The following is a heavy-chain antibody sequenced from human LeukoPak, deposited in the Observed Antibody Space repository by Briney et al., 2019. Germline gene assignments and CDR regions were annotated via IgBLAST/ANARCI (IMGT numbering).Heavy chain of an antibody. Sequence: SETLSLTCTVSGGSISSSSYYWGWIRQPPGKGLEWIGSIYYSGGTYYNPSLKGRVTISVDTSKNQFSLKLISVTAADTAVYYCASFSSSWYGWGYYYGMDVWGQGTTVTVSS. CDR1: GGSISSSSYY. J-gene: IGHJ6*02. V-gene: IGHV4-39*01. CDR3: ASFSSSWYGWGYYYGMDV. D-gene: IGHD6-13*01. CDR2: IYYSGGT.